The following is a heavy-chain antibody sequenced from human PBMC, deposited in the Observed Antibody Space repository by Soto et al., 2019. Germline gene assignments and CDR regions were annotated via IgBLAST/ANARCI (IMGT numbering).Heavy chain of an antibody. J-gene: IGHJ2*01. D-gene: IGHD6-13*01. CDR2: CDPAEYQS. Sequence: GASVKVSCKVSGYRLTELSLHWVRQAPGKGLEWRGGCDPAEYQSCYAQKFKGRVTVTEDTSTNSAYMALSSLISDATAVYYCAKGRSRWLKNTSWYFDNLGRGTLVTVSS. CDR3: AKGRSRWLKNTSWYFDN. CDR1: GYRLTELS. V-gene: IGHV1-24*01.